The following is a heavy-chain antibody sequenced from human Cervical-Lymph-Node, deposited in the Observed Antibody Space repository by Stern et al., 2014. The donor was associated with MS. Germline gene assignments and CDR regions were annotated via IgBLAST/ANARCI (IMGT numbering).Heavy chain of an antibody. Sequence: QLVQSGAEVKKPGSSVKVSCKVSGGTFSSYTLNWVRQAPGQGLEWMGSIIPIFATTNYAQTFQGKVTIPADGSTSTAYMEVSSLRSEDTAVYYCAREGIPGAGGTFDNWGQGTLVTVSS. D-gene: IGHD1-26*01. CDR3: AREGIPGAGGTFDN. CDR1: GGTFSSYT. V-gene: IGHV1-69*18. J-gene: IGHJ4*02. CDR2: IIPIFATT.